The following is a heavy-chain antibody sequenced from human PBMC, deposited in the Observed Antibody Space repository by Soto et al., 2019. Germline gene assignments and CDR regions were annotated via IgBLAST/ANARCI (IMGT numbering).Heavy chain of an antibody. CDR1: GYTFTGYY. CDR2: INPNSGGT. V-gene: IGHV1-2*02. CDR3: AREPSSSWYSSFRWFDP. Sequence: GASVKVSCKASGYTFTGYYMHWVRQAPGQGLEWMGWINPNSGGTNYAQKFQGRVTMTRDTSISTAYMELSRLRSDDTAVYYCAREPSSSWYSSFRWFDPWGQGTLVTVSS. J-gene: IGHJ5*02. D-gene: IGHD6-13*01.